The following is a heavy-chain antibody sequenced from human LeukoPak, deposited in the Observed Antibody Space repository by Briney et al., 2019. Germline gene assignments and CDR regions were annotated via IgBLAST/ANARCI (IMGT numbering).Heavy chain of an antibody. CDR2: IRYDGSNK. Sequence: GSLRLSCAASEFTSSSYGMHWVRKAPGKGLEWVAFIRYDGSNKYYADSVKGRFTISRDNSKNTLYLQMNSLRAEDTAVYYCAKDWDGYNLYWGQGTLVTVSS. J-gene: IGHJ4*02. D-gene: IGHD5-24*01. CDR3: AKDWDGYNLY. CDR1: EFTSSSYG. V-gene: IGHV3-30*02.